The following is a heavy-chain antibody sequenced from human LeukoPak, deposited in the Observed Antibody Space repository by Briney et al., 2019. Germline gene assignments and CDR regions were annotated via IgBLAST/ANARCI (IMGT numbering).Heavy chain of an antibody. D-gene: IGHD3-22*01. Sequence: ASVKVSCKASGYTFTSYYMHWVRQAPGQGLEWMGIINPSGGSTSYAQKFQGRVTMTRDTSTSTVYMELSSLRSEDTAVYYCARDGETVSDYYDSSGYWNWFDPWGQGTLVTVSS. CDR1: GYTFTSYY. CDR2: INPSGGST. V-gene: IGHV1-46*01. CDR3: ARDGETVSDYYDSSGYWNWFDP. J-gene: IGHJ5*02.